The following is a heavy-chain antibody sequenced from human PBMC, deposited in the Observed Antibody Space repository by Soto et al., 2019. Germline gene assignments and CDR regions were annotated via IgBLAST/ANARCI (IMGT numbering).Heavy chain of an antibody. CDR1: GFTFSTYG. D-gene: IGHD2-2*01. Sequence: QVQLVESGGGAVQPGRSLRLSCAASGFTFSTYGMHWVRQAPGKGLEWLAVISNNGIKKDYADSVKGRFTISRDNSRDTLFLQMNSLRVEDTAIYYCAKVIRADSTSANFYYYSGLDVWGQGTTVTVS. J-gene: IGHJ6*02. CDR3: AKVIRADSTSANFYYYSGLDV. CDR2: ISNNGIKK. V-gene: IGHV3-30*18.